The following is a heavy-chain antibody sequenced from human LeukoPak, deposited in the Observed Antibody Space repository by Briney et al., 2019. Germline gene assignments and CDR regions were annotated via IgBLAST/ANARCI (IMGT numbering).Heavy chain of an antibody. CDR3: ARGRLSSGWGLDY. J-gene: IGHJ4*02. D-gene: IGHD6-19*01. V-gene: IGHV3-74*01. Sequence: GGSLRLSCAASGFTFSSNWMHWVRQAPGKGLVWISRINTDGSITTYADSVKGRFIISRDNAKNTLYLQMNSLGAEDTAVYYCARGRLSSGWGLDYWGQGTLVTVSS. CDR2: INTDGSIT. CDR1: GFTFSSNW.